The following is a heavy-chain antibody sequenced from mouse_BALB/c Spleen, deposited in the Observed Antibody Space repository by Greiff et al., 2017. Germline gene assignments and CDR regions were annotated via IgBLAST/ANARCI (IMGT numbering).Heavy chain of an antibody. D-gene: IGHD2-14*01. Sequence: EVKLMESGGGLVQPGGSRKLSCAASGFTFSSFGMHWVRQAPEKGLEWVAYISSGSSTIYYADTVKGRFTISRDNPKNTLFLQMTSLRSEDTAMYYCARSYRYADAMDYWGQGTSVTVSS. J-gene: IGHJ4*01. CDR1: GFTFSSFG. CDR2: ISSGSSTI. V-gene: IGHV5-17*02. CDR3: ARSYRYADAMDY.